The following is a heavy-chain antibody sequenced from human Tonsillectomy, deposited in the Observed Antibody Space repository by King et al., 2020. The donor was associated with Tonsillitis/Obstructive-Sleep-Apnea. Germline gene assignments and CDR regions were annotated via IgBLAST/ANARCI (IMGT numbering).Heavy chain of an antibody. J-gene: IGHJ3*01. CDR3: VRGSDYVSYAFDL. Sequence: VQLVESGGGSAQPGGSLRLSCAASGFTFSDSGMNRVRQAPGTGLEWVSYIRVNGTVIYYGDSVKGRFTVSRNNAVNSMHLQMNSLRAEDTVVYYGVRGSDYVSYAFDLWGQGTMVTVSS. D-gene: IGHD3-16*01. CDR1: GFTFSDSG. CDR2: IRVNGTVI. V-gene: IGHV3-48*03.